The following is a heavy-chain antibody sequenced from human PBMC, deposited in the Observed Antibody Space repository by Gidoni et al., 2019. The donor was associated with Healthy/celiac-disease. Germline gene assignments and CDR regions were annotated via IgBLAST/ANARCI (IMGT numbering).Heavy chain of an antibody. D-gene: IGHD5-18*01. Sequence: QVQLVESWGGVVQSGRSLRLSCADSGFTYSRYAMHWVRQAPGKGLEWVAVISYDGSNKYYADSVKGRFTISRDNSKNTLYLQMNSLRAEDTAVYYCAKGGYSYGDAFDIWGQGTMVTVSS. CDR1: GFTYSRYA. CDR3: AKGGYSYGDAFDI. V-gene: IGHV3-30-3*01. CDR2: ISYDGSNK. J-gene: IGHJ3*02.